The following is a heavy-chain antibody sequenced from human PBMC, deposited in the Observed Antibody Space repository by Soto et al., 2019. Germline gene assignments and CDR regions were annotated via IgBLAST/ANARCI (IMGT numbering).Heavy chain of an antibody. CDR2: ISSSSSFI. J-gene: IGHJ4*02. CDR1: GFTFSTYS. D-gene: IGHD4-4*01. CDR3: AKDRGNSNASEFDC. Sequence: EVQLVESGGDLVKPGGSLRLSCAASGFTFSTYSMNWVRQAPGKGLEWVSSISSSSSFIYYADSVKGRFTISRDNAKNSLFLQMNSLRAEDTAVYYCAKDRGNSNASEFDCWGQGTLVTVSS. V-gene: IGHV3-21*01.